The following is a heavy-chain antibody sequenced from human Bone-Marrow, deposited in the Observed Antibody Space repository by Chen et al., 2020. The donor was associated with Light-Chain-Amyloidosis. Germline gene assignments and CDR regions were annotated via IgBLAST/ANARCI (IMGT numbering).Heavy chain of an antibody. D-gene: IGHD3-10*01. Sequence: QVQLVQSGADVKKPGASVKVSCKASGYSFTYFYLHWVRQAPGQGLEWLGRINPKSGDANYAQKFQGWVTMTRDTSISTAYMELSRLRSDDTAMYYCARDPGSGSYYDFWGQGTMVTASS. J-gene: IGHJ3*01. CDR1: GYSFTYFY. CDR3: ARDPGSGSYYDF. V-gene: IGHV1-2*04. CDR2: INPKSGDA.